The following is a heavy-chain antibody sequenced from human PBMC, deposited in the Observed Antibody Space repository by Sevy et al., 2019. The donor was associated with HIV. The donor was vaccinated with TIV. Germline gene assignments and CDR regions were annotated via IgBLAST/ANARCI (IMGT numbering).Heavy chain of an antibody. CDR1: DGSFSGYY. V-gene: IGHV4-34*01. J-gene: IGHJ5*02. Sequence: SETLSLTCAVHDGSFSGYYWNWIRQLPGKGLEWIGEINKSGITYDNPSLKSRVTISVDTSKKQFSLKLNSVTAVDSAVYLCARSPPVVVVPGAPSWFDPWGQGTLVTVSS. CDR3: ARSPPVVVVPGAPSWFDP. CDR2: INKSGIT. D-gene: IGHD2-2*01.